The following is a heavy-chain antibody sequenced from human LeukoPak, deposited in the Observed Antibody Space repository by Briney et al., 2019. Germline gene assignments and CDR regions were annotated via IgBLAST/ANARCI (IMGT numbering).Heavy chain of an antibody. CDR1: GFTFTSYS. Sequence: GGSLRLSCAASGFTFTSYSMNWVRQAPGKGLEWVSTISGGGGSTYYADSVKGRFTISRDNSKNTLYLQVNSLRAEDTAVYYCAKGGKWDVTPFDYWGQGTLVTASS. J-gene: IGHJ4*02. V-gene: IGHV3-23*01. CDR2: ISGGGGST. CDR3: AKGGKWDVTPFDY. D-gene: IGHD1-26*01.